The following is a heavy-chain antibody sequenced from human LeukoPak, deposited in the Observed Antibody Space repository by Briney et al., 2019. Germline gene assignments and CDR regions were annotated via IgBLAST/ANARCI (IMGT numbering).Heavy chain of an antibody. CDR3: AKDGGKPVVVVAAIPLNCFEP. Sequence: GGSLRLSCAASGFTFSTYNMNWVRQAPGKGLEWVAVISYDGSNKYYADSVKGRFTISRDNSKNTLYLQMNSLRAEDTAVYYCAKDGGKPVVVVAAIPLNCFEPGVGGTLVTVSS. J-gene: IGHJ5*02. CDR1: GFTFSTYN. V-gene: IGHV3-30*18. D-gene: IGHD2-15*01. CDR2: ISYDGSNK.